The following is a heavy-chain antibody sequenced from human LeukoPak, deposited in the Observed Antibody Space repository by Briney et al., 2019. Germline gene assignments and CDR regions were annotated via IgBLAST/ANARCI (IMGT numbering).Heavy chain of an antibody. CDR1: GFTFSDYY. CDR3: ARCPAGLYYYYYMDV. D-gene: IGHD2-2*01. J-gene: IGHJ6*03. CDR2: ISSSGSTI. Sequence: PGGSLRLSCAASGFTFSDYYMSWIPKAPGKGLEWVSYISSSGSTIYYADSVKGRFTISRDNAKNSLYLQMNSLRAEDTAVYYCARCPAGLYYYYYMDVWGKGTTVTVSS. V-gene: IGHV3-11*04.